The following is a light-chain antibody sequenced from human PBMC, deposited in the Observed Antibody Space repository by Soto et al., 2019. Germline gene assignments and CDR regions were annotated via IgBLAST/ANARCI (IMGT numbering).Light chain of an antibody. V-gene: IGKV4-1*01. CDR2: WAS. CDR1: QSVLYSSNNKNY. CDR3: QQYYSTPRT. Sequence: DIVMTQSPDSLAVSLGERATINCKSSQSVLYSSNNKNYLAWYQQKAGQPPKLLLYWASTRESGVPDRFSGSGSGTDFTPTISSLQAEDVAVYFCQQYYSTPRTFGQGTKVEIK. J-gene: IGKJ1*01.